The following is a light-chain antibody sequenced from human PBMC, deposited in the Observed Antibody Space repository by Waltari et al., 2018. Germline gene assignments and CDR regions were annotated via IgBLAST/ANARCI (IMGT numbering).Light chain of an antibody. J-gene: IGLJ2*01. CDR2: SDD. CDR1: SSNVGTNP. Sequence: SVGTQPTSVSGTPGQRVTVSCSGSSSNVGTNPIPWYRQLPGTAPQLLIHSDDLLPSGVPDRFAASKSGTSASLAISGLHSEDEAEYYCAAWDDTLNAVLFGGGTKLTVL. CDR3: AAWDDTLNAVL. V-gene: IGLV1-44*01.